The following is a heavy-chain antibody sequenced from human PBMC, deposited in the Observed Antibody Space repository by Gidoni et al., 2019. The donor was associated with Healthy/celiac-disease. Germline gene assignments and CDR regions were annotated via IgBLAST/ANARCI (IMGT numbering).Heavy chain of an antibody. Sequence: QVPLVQSGAEVKKPGASVNVSCKASGYTFTSYGISWVRQAPGQGLEWMGWISAYNGNTNYAQKLQGRVTMTTDTSTSTAYMELRSLRSDDTAVYYCARDPVPAANYYYYGMDVWGQGTTVTVSS. CDR2: ISAYNGNT. V-gene: IGHV1-18*01. J-gene: IGHJ6*02. CDR1: GYTFTSYG. CDR3: ARDPVPAANYYYYGMDV. D-gene: IGHD2-2*01.